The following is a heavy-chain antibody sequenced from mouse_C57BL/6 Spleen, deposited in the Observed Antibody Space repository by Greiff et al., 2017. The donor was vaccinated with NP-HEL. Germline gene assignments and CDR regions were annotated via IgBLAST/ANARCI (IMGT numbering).Heavy chain of an antibody. V-gene: IGHV5-4*01. CDR1: GFTFSSYA. CDR2: ISDGGSYT. Sequence: EVKLMESGGGLVKPGGSLKLSCAASGFTFSSYAMSWVRQTPEKRLEWVATISDGGSYTYYPDNVKGRFTISRDNAKNNLYLQMSHLKSEDTAMYYCARDELSYFDYWGQGTTLTVSS. CDR3: ARDELSYFDY. J-gene: IGHJ2*01.